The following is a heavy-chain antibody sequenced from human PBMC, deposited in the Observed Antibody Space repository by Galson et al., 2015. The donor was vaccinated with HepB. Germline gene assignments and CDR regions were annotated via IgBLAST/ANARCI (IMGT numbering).Heavy chain of an antibody. Sequence: ETLSLICAVSGGSITSNNWWTWVRQPPGKGLEWLGQIYRTGSTNYNPSLKSRVTISIDKSKNQMSLKLSSVTAADTAVYYCARLDSYDSSGYLIYWGQGTLVTVSS. V-gene: IGHV4-4*02. J-gene: IGHJ4*02. CDR3: ARLDSYDSSGYLIY. CDR2: IYRTGST. CDR1: GGSITSNNW. D-gene: IGHD3-22*01.